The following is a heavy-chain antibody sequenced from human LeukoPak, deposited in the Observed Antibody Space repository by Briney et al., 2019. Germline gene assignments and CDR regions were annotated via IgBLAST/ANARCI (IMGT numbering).Heavy chain of an antibody. V-gene: IGHV5-51*01. Sequence: GESLKISCKGSGYSFTNFWIGWVRQKPGKGLEWMGNIHPVDSDTRYSPSFQGQVTISADKSITTAYLQWSSLRASDTAMYYCATWGSSHWFDYWGQELWSPSPQ. D-gene: IGHD3-16*01. CDR3: ATWGSSHWFDY. CDR1: GYSFTNFW. CDR2: IHPVDSDT. J-gene: IGHJ4*01.